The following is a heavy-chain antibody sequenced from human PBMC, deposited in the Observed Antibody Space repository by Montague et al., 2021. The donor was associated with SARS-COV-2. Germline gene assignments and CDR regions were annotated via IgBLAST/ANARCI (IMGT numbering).Heavy chain of an antibody. CDR1: GGSFGVHY. J-gene: IGHJ4*02. CDR3: AAGVSGRSGAAY. D-gene: IGHD6-19*01. V-gene: IGHV4-34*01. CDR2: INRIGHA. Sequence: SETLSLTCAVYGGSFGVHYWRWVRQPPGKGLEWIGEINRIGHANYNPSLQSRLTMSVDTSKNQFSLRLSSVTAADTAVYYCAAGVSGRSGAAYWGQGTLVTVSS.